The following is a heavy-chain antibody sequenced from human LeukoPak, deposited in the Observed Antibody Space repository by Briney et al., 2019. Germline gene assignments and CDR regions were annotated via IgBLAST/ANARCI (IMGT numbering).Heavy chain of an antibody. CDR3: ARGPIVGATYYFDY. J-gene: IGHJ4*02. V-gene: IGHV4-61*02. CDR1: GGSISSGSYY. D-gene: IGHD1-26*01. Sequence: PSQTLSLTCTVSGGSISSGSYYWSWIRQPAGKGLEWIGRIYTSGSTNYNPSLKSRVTISVDTSKNQFSLKLSSVTAADTAVYYCARGPIVGATYYFDYWGQGTLVTVSS. CDR2: IYTSGST.